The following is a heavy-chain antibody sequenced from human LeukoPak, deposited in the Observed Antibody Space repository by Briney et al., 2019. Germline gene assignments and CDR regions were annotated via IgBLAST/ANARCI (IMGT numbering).Heavy chain of an antibody. CDR2: IYYSGRT. J-gene: IGHJ3*02. CDR3: ARDGTRAFDI. V-gene: IGHV4-59*01. D-gene: IGHD1-26*01. Sequence: PSDTLSLTCTVSGGSISSYYWSWVRQPPGRGLVWVGDIYYSGRTNYNPALKSRVTISLDTSKNQCSLKLSSVSAADTAVYYCARDGTRAFDIWGQGTMVTVSS. CDR1: GGSISSYY.